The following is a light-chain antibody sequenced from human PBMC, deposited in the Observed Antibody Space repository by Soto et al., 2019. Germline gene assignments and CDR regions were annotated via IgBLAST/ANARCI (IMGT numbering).Light chain of an antibody. V-gene: IGKV1-5*01. J-gene: IGKJ1*01. CDR2: DVS. CDR3: QHYNSYSEA. Sequence: DIQMTQSPSTLSASVGDRVTITCRASQSIGDSLAWYQQKPGKAPYLLISDVSSLERGVPSRFSGSGSGTEFTLTIGSLQPDDFATYYCQHYNSYSEAFGQGTKVDI. CDR1: QSIGDS.